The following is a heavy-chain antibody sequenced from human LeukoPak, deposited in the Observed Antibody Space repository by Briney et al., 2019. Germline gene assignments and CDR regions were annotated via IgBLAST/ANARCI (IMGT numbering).Heavy chain of an antibody. Sequence: PSETLSLTCTVSGDSISNYYWSWVRQPAGKGLEWIGRIYASGSSNYNPSLKSRITMSVDTSKNQFSLKLSSATAADTAVYYCARCLNTYYYDNSGYSPEHYYMDVWGKGTTVIVSS. CDR3: ARCLNTYYYDNSGYSPEHYYMDV. V-gene: IGHV4-4*07. D-gene: IGHD3-22*01. J-gene: IGHJ6*03. CDR2: IYASGSS. CDR1: GDSISNYY.